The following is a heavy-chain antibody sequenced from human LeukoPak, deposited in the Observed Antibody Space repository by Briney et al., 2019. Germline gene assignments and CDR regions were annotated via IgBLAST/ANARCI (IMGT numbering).Heavy chain of an antibody. Sequence: GRSLRLSCAVSRLTFSDYAMQWVRHPAGKEREYVSAISSNGGSILYTNSVEGRFTICRHNSENTLYLQVDRVRAEDMAVYYCVRVTWGGGSCWHLSWSFDLWGGGTLLTLSS. CDR2: ISSNGGSI. CDR1: RLTFSDYA. V-gene: IGHV3-64*01. CDR3: VRVTWGGGSCWHLSWSFDL. J-gene: IGHJ2*01. D-gene: IGHD2-15*01.